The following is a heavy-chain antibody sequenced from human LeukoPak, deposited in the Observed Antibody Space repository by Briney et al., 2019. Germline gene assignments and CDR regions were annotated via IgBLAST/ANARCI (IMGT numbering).Heavy chain of an antibody. Sequence: GGSLRLSCAASGFTFSSYAMHWVRQAPGKGLEWVAVISYDGSNKYYADSVKGRFTISRDNSKNSLYLQMNSLRAEDTAVYYCARDPPSPLAAAAGTGDYWGQGTLVTVSS. CDR1: GFTFSSYA. CDR2: ISYDGSNK. CDR3: ARDPPSPLAAAAGTGDY. D-gene: IGHD6-13*01. J-gene: IGHJ4*02. V-gene: IGHV3-30-3*01.